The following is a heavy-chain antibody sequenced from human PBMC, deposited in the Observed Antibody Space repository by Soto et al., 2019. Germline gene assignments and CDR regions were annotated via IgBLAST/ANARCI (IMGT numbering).Heavy chain of an antibody. J-gene: IGHJ5*02. V-gene: IGHV4-59*01. D-gene: IGHD6-19*01. CDR3: ARVRSSGWYPHWFDP. CDR1: GGSISSYY. Sequence: LSLTCTVSGGSISSYYWSWIRQPPGKGLEWIGYIYYSGSTNYNPSLKSRVTISVDTSKNQFSLKLSSVTAADTAVYYCARVRSSGWYPHWFDPWGQGTLVTVSS. CDR2: IYYSGST.